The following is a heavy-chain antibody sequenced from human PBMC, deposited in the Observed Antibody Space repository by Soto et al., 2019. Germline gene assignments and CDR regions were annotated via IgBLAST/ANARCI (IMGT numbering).Heavy chain of an antibody. Sequence: QVQLVESGGGVVQPGRSLRLSCAASGFTFSYYGMHWVRQAPGKGLEWVTVVWYDGSKKYYADPVKGRFTISRDNSKNTLYLQMSSLRAEDTALYYCARGRNYGDYGVLDSWGQGTLVTVSS. V-gene: IGHV3-33*01. J-gene: IGHJ4*02. D-gene: IGHD4-17*01. CDR3: ARGRNYGDYGVLDS. CDR1: GFTFSYYG. CDR2: VWYDGSKK.